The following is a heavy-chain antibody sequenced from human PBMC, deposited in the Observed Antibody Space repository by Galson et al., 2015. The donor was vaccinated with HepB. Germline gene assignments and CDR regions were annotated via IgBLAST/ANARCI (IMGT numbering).Heavy chain of an antibody. D-gene: IGHD3-9*01. CDR3: ARDRGSNSHFFDSWGQGTLVTVSSGWTFCHCDYYNYCGMDV. V-gene: IGHV7-4-1*02. CDR1: GYTFTTYA. Sequence: SVKVSCKASGYTFTTYAINWVRQAPGQGLEWMGWINTNTGNPMYAQGFTGRFVFSLDTSVSTAYLQISSLKAEDTAVYYCARDRGSNSHFFDSWGQGTLVTVSSGWTFCHCDYYNYCGMDVWGQGTTVTVSS. CDR2: INTNTGNP. J-gene: IGHJ6*02.